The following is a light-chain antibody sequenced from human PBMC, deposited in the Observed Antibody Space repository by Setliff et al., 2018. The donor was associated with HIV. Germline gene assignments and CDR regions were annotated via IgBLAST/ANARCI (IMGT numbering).Light chain of an antibody. V-gene: IGLV6-57*01. CDR2: EDN. CDR3: QSYDSDIVI. J-gene: IGLJ2*01. Sequence: NFMLTQPHSVSESPGKTVTISCTRSSGSVASNFVQWYQQRPGSSPTTVIYEDNQRPSGVPDRFSGSLDSSSNSASLTISGLKTEDEADYYCQSYDSDIVIFGGGTKVT. CDR1: SGSVASNF.